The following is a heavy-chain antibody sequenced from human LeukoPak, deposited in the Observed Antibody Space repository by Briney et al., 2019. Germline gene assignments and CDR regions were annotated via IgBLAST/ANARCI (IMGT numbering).Heavy chain of an antibody. CDR2: INNDGSDR. CDR1: GFTFSTYA. Sequence: GGSLRLSCAASGFTFSTYAMSWVRQAPGKGLVWVSRINNDGSDRSYADPVKGRFTISRDNAKNTVFLQMKSLRAEDTAVYYCARGGGYIGPIGVDYWGQGTLVTVSS. CDR3: ARGGGYIGPIGVDY. V-gene: IGHV3-74*01. J-gene: IGHJ4*02. D-gene: IGHD5-12*01.